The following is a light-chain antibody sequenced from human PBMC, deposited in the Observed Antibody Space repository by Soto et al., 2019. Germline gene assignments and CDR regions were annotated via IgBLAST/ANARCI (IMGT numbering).Light chain of an antibody. CDR2: GNN. J-gene: IGLJ3*02. V-gene: IGLV1-40*01. CDR3: QSYDSSLSVWV. CDR1: SSNIGAGYD. Sequence: QAVVTQPPSVSGAPGQRVTISCTGSSSNIGAGYDVHWYHQLPGTAPKLLIYGNNNRPSGVPDRFSGSRSGTSASLAITGLQAEGEADYYCQSYDSSLSVWVFGGGTKLTVL.